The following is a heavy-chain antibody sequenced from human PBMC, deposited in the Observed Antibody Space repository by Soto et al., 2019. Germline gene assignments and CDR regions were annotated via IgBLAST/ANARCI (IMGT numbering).Heavy chain of an antibody. Sequence: KPSETLSLTCTVSGASITFGGYSWSWIRQTPGKGLEWIGYINHLETTFYNPSFESRLTLSIDRAKNQFSLKLHSMSAADRAVYFCARGGGSDSFDYWGQGILVTVYS. V-gene: IGHV4-30-2*01. CDR1: GASITFGGYS. CDR3: ARGGGSDSFDY. D-gene: IGHD1-26*01. CDR2: INHLETT. J-gene: IGHJ4*02.